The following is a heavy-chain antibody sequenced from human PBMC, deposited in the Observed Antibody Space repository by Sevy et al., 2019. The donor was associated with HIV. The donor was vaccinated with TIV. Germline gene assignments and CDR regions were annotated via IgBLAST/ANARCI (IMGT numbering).Heavy chain of an antibody. V-gene: IGHV3-48*03. CDR3: ARVYNWNDWGNYYYGMDV. Sequence: GGSLRLSCAASGFSFTSYEINWVRQAPGKGLEWVSYISSRGTTIYYADSVKGRFTISRDNSKNTLYLQMNSLRAEDTAVYYCARVYNWNDWGNYYYGMDVWGQGTTVTVSS. CDR1: GFSFTSYE. CDR2: ISSRGTTI. D-gene: IGHD1-20*01. J-gene: IGHJ6*02.